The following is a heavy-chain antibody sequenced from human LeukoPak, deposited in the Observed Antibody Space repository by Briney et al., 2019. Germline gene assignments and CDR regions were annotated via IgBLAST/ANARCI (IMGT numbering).Heavy chain of an antibody. CDR3: ARAPSTYVWGSYRPAYFGY. CDR2: IKQDGSEK. V-gene: IGHV3-7*01. Sequence: GGSLRLSCAASGFTFSSYWMSWVRQAPGKGLEWVANIKQDGSEKYYVDSVKGRFTISRDNAKNSLYLQMNSLRAEDTAVYYCARAPSTYVWGSYRPAYFGYWGQGTLVTVSS. D-gene: IGHD3-16*02. CDR1: GFTFSSYW. J-gene: IGHJ4*02.